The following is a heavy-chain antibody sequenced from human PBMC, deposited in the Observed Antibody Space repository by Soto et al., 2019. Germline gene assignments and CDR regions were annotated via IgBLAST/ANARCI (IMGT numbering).Heavy chain of an antibody. CDR3: ARFKRGVVPAEEAFDI. V-gene: IGHV3-48*01. J-gene: IGHJ3*02. Sequence: GGSLRLSCAASGFTFSSYSMNWVRQAPGKGLEWVSYISSSSSTIYYADSVKGRFTISRDNAKNSLYLQMNSLRAEDTAVYYCARFKRGVVPAEEAFDIWGQGTMVTVSS. CDR1: GFTFSSYS. CDR2: ISSSSSTI. D-gene: IGHD2-2*01.